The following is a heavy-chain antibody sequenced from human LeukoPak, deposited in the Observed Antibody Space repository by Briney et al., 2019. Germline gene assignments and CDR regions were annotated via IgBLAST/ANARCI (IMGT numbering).Heavy chain of an antibody. J-gene: IGHJ4*02. D-gene: IGHD3-10*01. V-gene: IGHV3-11*01. CDR1: GFTFSDYY. CDR2: IGGSGTPI. Sequence: GWSLRLSCAASGFTFSDYYMSWLRQAPGKGLEWVSYIGGSGTPIFYAHSVKGRFTISRDNAKNSLYLQMNSLRAEDTAVYYCARFAGSGSYYIDYWGQGTQITVSS. CDR3: ARFAGSGSYYIDY.